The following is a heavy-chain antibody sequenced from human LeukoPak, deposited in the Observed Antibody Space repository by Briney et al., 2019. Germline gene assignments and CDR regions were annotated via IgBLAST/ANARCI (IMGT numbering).Heavy chain of an antibody. CDR3: AGSSKYDFWFDY. Sequence: PSQTLSLTCTVSGVSISSGDYYWSWIRQPPGKGLEWIGYIYYSGSTYYNPSLKSRVTISVDTSKNQFSLKLSSVTAADTAVYYCAGSSKYDFWFDYWGQGTLVTVSS. J-gene: IGHJ4*02. V-gene: IGHV4-30-4*01. CDR2: IYYSGST. D-gene: IGHD3-3*01. CDR1: GVSISSGDYY.